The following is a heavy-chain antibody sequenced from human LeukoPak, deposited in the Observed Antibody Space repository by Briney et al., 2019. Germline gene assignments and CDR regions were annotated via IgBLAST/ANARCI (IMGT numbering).Heavy chain of an antibody. CDR3: AKRGIVIRGILVIGYHQEAYHYDY. CDR1: GISLTNYA. Sequence: GGSLKLSCVVSGISLTNYAMTWVRQAPGKGLEWVSYISERGGSTSYADSVKGRFTISRDTSLNTLYLQMTSLRAEDTAVYFCAKRGIVIRGILVIGYHQEAYHYDYWGQGVLVTVSS. J-gene: IGHJ4*02. D-gene: IGHD3-10*01. V-gene: IGHV3-23*01. CDR2: ISERGGST.